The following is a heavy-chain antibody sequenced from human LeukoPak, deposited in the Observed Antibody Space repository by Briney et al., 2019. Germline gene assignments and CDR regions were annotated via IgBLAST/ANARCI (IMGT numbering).Heavy chain of an antibody. CDR1: GGSISSGDYY. V-gene: IGHV4-30-4*08. J-gene: IGHJ3*01. CDR2: IYYSGST. Sequence: PSETLSLTCTVSGGSISSGDYYWSWIRQPPGKGLEWIGYIYYSGSTYYNPSLKSRVTISVDTSKNQFSLKLSSVTAADTAVYYCARDQKYYYDSSGNFWGQGIMVTVSS. CDR3: ARDQKYYYDSSGNF. D-gene: IGHD3-22*01.